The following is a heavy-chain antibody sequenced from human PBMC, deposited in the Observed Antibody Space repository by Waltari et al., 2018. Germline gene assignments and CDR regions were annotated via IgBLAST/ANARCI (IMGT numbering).Heavy chain of an antibody. V-gene: IGHV3-9*01. CDR2: ISWNSGSI. CDR3: AKGTTRAFDY. Sequence: EVQLVESGGGLVQPGRSLRLSCAASGFTFDDYAMHWVRQAPGKGLEWVSGISWNSGSIGYADSVKGRFTISRDNAKNSLYLQMNSLRAEDTALYYCAKGTTRAFDYWGQGTLVTVSS. CDR1: GFTFDDYA. J-gene: IGHJ4*02. D-gene: IGHD1-26*01.